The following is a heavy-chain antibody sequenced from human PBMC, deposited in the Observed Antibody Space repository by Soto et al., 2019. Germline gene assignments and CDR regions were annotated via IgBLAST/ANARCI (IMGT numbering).Heavy chain of an antibody. V-gene: IGHV4-34*01. CDR3: VRGQPHRITIFEVVIRSYDYGMDV. Sequence: SETLSLTCAVYGGSFTGYYWTWIRQTPGKGLEWIGEINYRGSSYYNPSLESRISMAVDTSKIQFSLKLRSVTAADTAVYFCVRGQPHRITIFEVVIRSYDYGMDVWGQGTTVTVS. CDR1: GGSFTGYY. D-gene: IGHD3-3*02. J-gene: IGHJ6*02. CDR2: INYRGSS.